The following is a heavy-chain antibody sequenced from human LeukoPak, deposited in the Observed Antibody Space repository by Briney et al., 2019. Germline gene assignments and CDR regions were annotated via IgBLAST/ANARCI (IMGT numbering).Heavy chain of an antibody. Sequence: VASVKVSCKASGYTFISYGISWVRQAPGQGLEWMGWINTYNGNTDYAQKFQGRVTMTTDTSSSTAYMELRSLRSDDTAVYYCARDKLSGNHDFDYWGQGTLVTVSS. J-gene: IGHJ4*02. CDR1: GYTFISYG. CDR2: INTYNGNT. CDR3: ARDKLSGNHDFDY. V-gene: IGHV1-18*01. D-gene: IGHD1-14*01.